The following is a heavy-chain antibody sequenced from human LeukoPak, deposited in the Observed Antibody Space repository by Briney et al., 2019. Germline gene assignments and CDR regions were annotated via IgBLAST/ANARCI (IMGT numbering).Heavy chain of an antibody. D-gene: IGHD6-19*01. CDR1: GGSISSGSYY. J-gene: IGHJ6*03. Sequence: SQTLSLTCTVSGGSISSGSYYWSWIRQPAGKGLEWIGRIYTSGSTNYNPSLKSRVTISVDTSKNQFSLKLSSVTAADTAVYYCARSGYSSGWHNYYYYMDVWGKGTTVTVSS. CDR3: ARSGYSSGWHNYYYYMDV. V-gene: IGHV4-61*02. CDR2: IYTSGST.